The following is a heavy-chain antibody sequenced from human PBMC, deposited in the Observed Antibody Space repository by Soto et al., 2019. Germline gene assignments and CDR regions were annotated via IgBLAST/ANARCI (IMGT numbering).Heavy chain of an antibody. CDR1: GYIFTKYW. J-gene: IGHJ5*01. Sequence: GESLKISCKTSGYIFTKYWIAWVRQMPGKGLEWIGIIDPADSDDSYSPSFQGQVTISVDKSNSSVYLRWDHLKASDTAIYFCARRALDPSAHYYPYNGVDSWGQGTQVTVSS. V-gene: IGHV5-51*01. CDR2: IDPADSDD. D-gene: IGHD3-22*01. CDR3: ARRALDPSAHYYPYNGVDS.